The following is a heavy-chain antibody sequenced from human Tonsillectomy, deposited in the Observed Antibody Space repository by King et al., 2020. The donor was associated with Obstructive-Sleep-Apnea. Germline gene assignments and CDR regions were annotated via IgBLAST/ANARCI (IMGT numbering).Heavy chain of an antibody. CDR3: ANSGSYLSYCDY. D-gene: IGHD1-26*01. J-gene: IGHJ4*02. CDR1: GFTFSSYA. CDR2: ISGSGGST. Sequence: VQLVESGGGLVQPGGSLRLSCVASGFTFSSYAMSWVRQAPGKGLEWVSAISGSGGSTYYADSVKGRFSISRDNTKNTLYLQMNSLRAEDTAVYYCANSGSYLSYCDYGGQGTLVTVSS. V-gene: IGHV3-23*04.